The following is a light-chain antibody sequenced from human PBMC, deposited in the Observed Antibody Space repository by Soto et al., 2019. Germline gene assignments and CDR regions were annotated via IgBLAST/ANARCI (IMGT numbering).Light chain of an antibody. CDR1: QSLSNNF. CDR3: QQFDDSST. CDR2: DAS. Sequence: EIVLTQSPATLSLSAGVRVTLSCGASQSLSNNFLAWYQQRPGLAPRLLIFDASTRAMGVPDRFSGSGSGTDFTFTISRLEPEDFAVYYCQQFDDSSTFGGGTKAELK. V-gene: IGKV3D-20*01. J-gene: IGKJ4*02.